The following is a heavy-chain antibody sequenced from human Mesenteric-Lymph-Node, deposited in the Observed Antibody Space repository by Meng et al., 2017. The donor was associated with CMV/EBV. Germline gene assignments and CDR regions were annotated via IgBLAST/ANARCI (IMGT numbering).Heavy chain of an antibody. Sequence: KASGDPFNNYAVTWLRQTPGEGLEWVGRIVPALGSTSSAQKFGARVTLTTDKSTYIAYLELTNLRSEDTAVYFCARGPYSFGSGPDSWGQGTLVTVSS. D-gene: IGHD3-10*01. CDR2: IVPALGST. CDR3: ARGPYSFGSGPDS. V-gene: IGHV1-69*04. J-gene: IGHJ4*02. CDR1: GDPFNNYA.